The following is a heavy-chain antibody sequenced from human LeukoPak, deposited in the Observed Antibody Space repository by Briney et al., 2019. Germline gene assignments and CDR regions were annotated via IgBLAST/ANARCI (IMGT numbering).Heavy chain of an antibody. J-gene: IGHJ4*02. CDR1: GFTVSNNY. V-gene: IGHV3-66*01. D-gene: IGHD6-6*01. CDR3: ARDPPAVAANTYG. CDR2: IYSGGAT. Sequence: TGGSLRLSCAASGFTVSNNYMRWVRHAPGKGLEGVSLIYSGGATFYADAVKGRFTISRDGSKNTLYLQMNSLRAEDTAVYYCARDPPAVAANTYGWGQGTLVTVSS.